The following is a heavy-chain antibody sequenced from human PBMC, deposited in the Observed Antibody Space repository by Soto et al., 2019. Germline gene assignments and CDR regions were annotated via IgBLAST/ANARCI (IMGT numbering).Heavy chain of an antibody. CDR1: GFTFRSDA. V-gene: IGHV3-30-3*01. CDR3: ARDRAIVVVINDAEYFQH. CDR2: ISYDGSNK. D-gene: IGHD3-22*01. Sequence: QVQLVESGGCVVQPGRSLRLSCAASGFTFRSDAMHWVRQAPGKRLEWVAVISYDGSNKYYADSVKGRFTISRDNSKNTLYLQMISLTAEDTAVYYCARDRAIVVVINDAEYFQHWGQGTLVTVSS. J-gene: IGHJ1*01.